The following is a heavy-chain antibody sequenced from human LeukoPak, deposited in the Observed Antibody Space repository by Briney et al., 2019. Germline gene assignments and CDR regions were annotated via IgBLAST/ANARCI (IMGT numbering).Heavy chain of an antibody. CDR1: GFTFSSYG. V-gene: IGHV3-23*01. CDR2: ISGSGSST. D-gene: IGHD3-10*02. J-gene: IGHJ6*04. Sequence: GGSLRLSCAASGFTFSSYGMSWVRQAPGKGLEWVSAISGSGSSTYYADSVKGRFTISRDNAKNSLYLQMNSLRAEDTAVYYCAELGITMIGGVWGKGTTVTISS. CDR3: AELGITMIGGV.